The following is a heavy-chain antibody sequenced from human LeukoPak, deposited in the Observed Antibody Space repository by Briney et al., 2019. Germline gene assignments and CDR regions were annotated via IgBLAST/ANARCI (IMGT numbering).Heavy chain of an antibody. J-gene: IGHJ3*02. CDR1: GYTFTGYY. V-gene: IGHV1-2*04. D-gene: IGHD6-19*01. Sequence: ASVKVSCKASGYTFTGYYMHWVRQAPGQGLEWMGWINPNSGGTNYAQKFQGWVTMTRDTSISTAYMELSRLRSDDTAVYYCAREREPGIAVAGPFAFDIWGQGTMVTVSS. CDR3: AREREPGIAVAGPFAFDI. CDR2: INPNSGGT.